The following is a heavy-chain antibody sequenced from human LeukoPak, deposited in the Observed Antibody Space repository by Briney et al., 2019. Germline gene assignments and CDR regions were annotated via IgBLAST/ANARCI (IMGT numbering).Heavy chain of an antibody. D-gene: IGHD5-24*01. CDR1: GFTFDDYA. CDR2: INTDGSNT. V-gene: IGHV3-74*01. J-gene: IGHJ3*02. Sequence: GGSLRLSCAASGFTFDDYAMHWVRQAPGKGLVWVSRINTDGSNTIYADSVKGRFTISRDNAKNTLYLQMSRLRAEDTAVYFCAKRRDGYNSGAFDIWGQETMVTVSS. CDR3: AKRRDGYNSGAFDI.